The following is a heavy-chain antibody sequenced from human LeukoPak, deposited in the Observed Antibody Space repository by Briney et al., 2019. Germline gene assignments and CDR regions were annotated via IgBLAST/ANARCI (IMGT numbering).Heavy chain of an antibody. V-gene: IGHV3-23*01. D-gene: IGHD1-26*01. CDR3: AKRRPKGSGSYFDY. CDR1: GFTFSSYA. J-gene: IGHJ4*02. CDR2: IGNSGDRT. Sequence: GGSLRLSCAASGFTFSSYAMSWVRQAPGKGPEWVSGIGNSGDRTFYADSVKGRFTISRDNSKNTLYLQMNSLRAEDTAVYYCAKRRPKGSGSYFDYWGQGTLVTVSS.